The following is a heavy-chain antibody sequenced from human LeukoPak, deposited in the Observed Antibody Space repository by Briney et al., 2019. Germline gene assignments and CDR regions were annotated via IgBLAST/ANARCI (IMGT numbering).Heavy chain of an antibody. D-gene: IGHD5-18*01. CDR1: GFTFSDYY. CDR3: ATMDTAMVPVDY. J-gene: IGHJ4*02. CDR2: ISSSGSTI. V-gene: IGHV3-11*04. Sequence: GGSLRLSCAASGFTFSDYYMSWIRQAPGKGLEWVSYISSSGSTIYYADSMKGRFTISRDNAKNPLYLQMNSLRAEDTAVYYCATMDTAMVPVDYWGQGTLVTVSS.